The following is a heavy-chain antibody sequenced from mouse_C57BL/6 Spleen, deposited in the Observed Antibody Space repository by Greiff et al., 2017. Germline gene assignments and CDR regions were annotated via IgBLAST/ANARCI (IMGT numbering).Heavy chain of an antibody. CDR3: ARDYYGSSYRYYAMDY. CDR1: GYTFTSYW. V-gene: IGHV1-55*01. D-gene: IGHD1-1*01. Sequence: QVQLQQSGAELVKPGASVKMSCKASGYTFTSYWITWVKQRPGQGLEWIGDIYPGSGSTNYNEKFKSKATLTVDTSSSTAYMQLSSLTSEDSAVYYCARDYYGSSYRYYAMDYWGQGTSVTVSS. J-gene: IGHJ4*01. CDR2: IYPGSGST.